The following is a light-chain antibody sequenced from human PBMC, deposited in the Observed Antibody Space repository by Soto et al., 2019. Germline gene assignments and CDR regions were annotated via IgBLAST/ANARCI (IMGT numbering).Light chain of an antibody. CDR2: SNN. CDR3: AAWDDSLSVVV. V-gene: IGLV1-47*02. Sequence: QSVLTQPPSASGTPGQRVTISCSGSGSNIGSNYVYWYQQLPGTAPKLLIHSNNRRPSGVPDRLSGSKSGTSASLAISGLRSEDEADYYCAAWDDSLSVVVFGGGTKVTVL. CDR1: GSNIGSNY. J-gene: IGLJ2*01.